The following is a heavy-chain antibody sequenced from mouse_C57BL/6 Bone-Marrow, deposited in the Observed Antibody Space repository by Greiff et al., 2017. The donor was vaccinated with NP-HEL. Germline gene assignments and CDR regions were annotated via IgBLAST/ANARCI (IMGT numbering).Heavy chain of an antibody. CDR1: GYTFTNYW. Sequence: VKLQQSGAELVRPGTSVKMSCKASGYTFTNYWIGWAKQRPGHGLEWIGDIYPGGGYTNYNEKLKGKATLTADKSSSTAYMQFSSLTSEDSAIYYCARRGYDYGFPYAMDYWGQGTSVTVSS. V-gene: IGHV1-63*01. CDR2: IYPGGGYT. D-gene: IGHD2-4*01. J-gene: IGHJ4*01. CDR3: ARRGYDYGFPYAMDY.